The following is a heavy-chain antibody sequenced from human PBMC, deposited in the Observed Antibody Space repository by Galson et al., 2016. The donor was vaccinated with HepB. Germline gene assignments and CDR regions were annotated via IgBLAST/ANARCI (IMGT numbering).Heavy chain of an antibody. CDR3: GSFRGYAT. CDR1: GYTFSSYD. D-gene: IGHD3-22*01. CDR2: MNPNSGNT. J-gene: IGHJ5*02. Sequence: SVKVSCKASGYTFSSYDINWVRQATGQGLEWMGWMNPNSGNTGYAQEFQGRVTMTRNTSISTAYMELSSLRSEDTAVYYCGSFRGYATWGQGTLLTVSS. V-gene: IGHV1-8*01.